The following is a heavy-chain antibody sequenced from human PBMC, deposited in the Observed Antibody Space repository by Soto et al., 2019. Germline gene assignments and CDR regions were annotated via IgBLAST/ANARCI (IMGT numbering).Heavy chain of an antibody. CDR3: ATELPTIFGVVIMS. D-gene: IGHD3-3*01. CDR2: FDPEDGET. V-gene: IGHV1-24*01. Sequence: ASVKVSCKVSGYTFTELSMHWVRQAPGKGLEWMGGFDPEDGETIYAQKFQGRVTMTEDTSTDTAYMELSSLRSEDTAVYYCATELPTIFGVVIMSWGQGTLVTVSS. J-gene: IGHJ4*02. CDR1: GYTFTELS.